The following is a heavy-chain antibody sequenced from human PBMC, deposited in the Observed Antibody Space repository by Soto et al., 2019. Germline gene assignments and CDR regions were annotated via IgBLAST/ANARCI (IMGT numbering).Heavy chain of an antibody. CDR1: GFTFSSFG. CDR2: ISYDGSNK. D-gene: IGHD2-2*01. J-gene: IGHJ4*02. V-gene: IGHV3-30*18. CDR3: AKAPAIVLVPAAMGGDY. Sequence: QVQLVESGGGVVQPGRSLRLSCAASGFTFSSFGMHWVRQAPDKGLEWVAVISYDGSNKYNADSVKGRFTISRDNSKNTLYLQMNSLRAEDTAVYYCAKAPAIVLVPAAMGGDYWGQGTLVTVSS.